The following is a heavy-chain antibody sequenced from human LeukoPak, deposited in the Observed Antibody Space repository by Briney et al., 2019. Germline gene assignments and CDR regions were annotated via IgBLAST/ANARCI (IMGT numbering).Heavy chain of an antibody. CDR3: ARQAYGYYLDH. V-gene: IGHV3-66*04. CDR1: GLNVSTNY. Sequence: PGGSLRLSCAASGLNVSTNYMTWVRQAPGKGLEWVSVTYRRGNTDYADSVKGRFTISRDTSKNTLYLQMNSLRVEDTAMYYCARQAYGYYLDHWSQGTLVAVSS. CDR2: TYRRGNT. D-gene: IGHD3-10*01. J-gene: IGHJ4*02.